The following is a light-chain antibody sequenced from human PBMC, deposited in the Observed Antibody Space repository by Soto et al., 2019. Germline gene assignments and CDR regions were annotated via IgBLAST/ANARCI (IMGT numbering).Light chain of an antibody. CDR2: SNN. Sequence: QSVLTQPPSASGTPGQRVTISCSGSSSNFGSNSVSWYQHLPGTAPRLLIYSNNQRPSGVPDRFSGSKSGTSASLAISGLRSEDEAEYYCAAWDDSLKGPVFGGGTKLTVL. CDR1: SSNFGSNS. J-gene: IGLJ3*02. CDR3: AAWDDSLKGPV. V-gene: IGLV1-44*01.